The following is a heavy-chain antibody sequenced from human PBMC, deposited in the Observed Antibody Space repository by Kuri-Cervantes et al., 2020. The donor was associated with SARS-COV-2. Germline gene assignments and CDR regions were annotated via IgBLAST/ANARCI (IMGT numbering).Heavy chain of an antibody. D-gene: IGHD2-2*02. Sequence: SQTLSLTCAVSGGSISSGGYSWSWIRQPPGKGLEWIGYIYHSGSTYYSPSLKSRVTISVDRSKNQFSLKLSSVTAADTAVYYCAREIADCSSTSCYSRFDPWGQGTLVTVSS. CDR3: AREIADCSSTSCYSRFDP. CDR1: GGSISSGGYS. CDR2: IYHSGST. J-gene: IGHJ5*02. V-gene: IGHV4-30-2*01.